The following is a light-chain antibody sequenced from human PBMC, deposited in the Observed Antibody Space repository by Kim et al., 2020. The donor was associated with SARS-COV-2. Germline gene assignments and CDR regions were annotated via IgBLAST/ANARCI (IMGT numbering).Light chain of an antibody. CDR2: WTS. V-gene: IGKV4-1*01. J-gene: IGKJ3*01. Sequence: DILMTQSPDSLAVSLGERATINCKSSQGIFHTSNNKNYLAWYQQKPGQPPKLLIYWTSTRESGVPDRFSGSGSGTDFSLTISSLQAEDVAVYYCQQYYLTPFTFGPGTKVDIK. CDR3: QQYYLTPFT. CDR1: QGIFHTSNNKNY.